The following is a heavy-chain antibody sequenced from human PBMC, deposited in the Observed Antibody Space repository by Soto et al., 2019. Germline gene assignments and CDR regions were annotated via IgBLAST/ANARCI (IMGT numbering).Heavy chain of an antibody. J-gene: IGHJ6*02. CDR3: AKDDSGVVAATRGFYYYGMDV. V-gene: IGHV3-30*18. CDR2: ISYDGSDK. Sequence: QVQLVESGGGVVQPGKSLRLSCAVSGFIFSNSGMHWVRQAPGKGLEWVAVISYDGSDKYYADSLKGRFTITRDNSKTALYLQMNSLRAEDTAVYYCAKDDSGVVAATRGFYYYGMDVWGQGTAVTVSS. CDR1: GFIFSNSG. D-gene: IGHD2-15*01.